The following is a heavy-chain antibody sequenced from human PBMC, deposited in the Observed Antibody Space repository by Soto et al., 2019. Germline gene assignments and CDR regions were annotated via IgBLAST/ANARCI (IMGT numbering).Heavy chain of an antibody. Sequence: PSETLSLTCTVSGGSISSYYWSWIRQPPGKGLEWIGYIYYSGSTNYNPSLKSRVTISVDTSKNQFSLKLSSVTAADTAVYYCARDGSGRLSHFDYWGQGTLVTV. D-gene: IGHD6-19*01. J-gene: IGHJ4*02. V-gene: IGHV4-59*01. CDR2: IYYSGST. CDR1: GGSISSYY. CDR3: ARDGSGRLSHFDY.